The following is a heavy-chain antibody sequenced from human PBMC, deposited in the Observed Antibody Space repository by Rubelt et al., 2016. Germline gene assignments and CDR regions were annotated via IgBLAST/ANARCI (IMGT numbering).Heavy chain of an antibody. J-gene: IGHJ4*02. CDR3: TRQRGAVTVLAPSFDY. V-gene: IGHV4-39*01. Sequence: LEWIGSIYYSATSYYNPSLKSRVTISVDTSKNQFSLKLTSVTATDTAVYYCTRQRGAVTVLAPSFDYWGQGTLVTVSS. CDR2: IYYSATS. D-gene: IGHD6-19*01.